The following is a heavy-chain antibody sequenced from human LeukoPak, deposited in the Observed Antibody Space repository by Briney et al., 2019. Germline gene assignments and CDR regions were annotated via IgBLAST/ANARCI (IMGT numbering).Heavy chain of an antibody. Sequence: GGSLRLSCAASGFTFSNAWMSWVRQAPGKGLEWVSAISGSGGSTFYADSVKGRFTISRDNSKNTLYLQMNSLRAEDTAVYYCAKDLDYYDSSGYAGYWGQGTLVTVSS. CDR3: AKDLDYYDSSGYAGY. CDR2: ISGSGGST. D-gene: IGHD3-22*01. V-gene: IGHV3-23*01. CDR1: GFTFSNAW. J-gene: IGHJ4*02.